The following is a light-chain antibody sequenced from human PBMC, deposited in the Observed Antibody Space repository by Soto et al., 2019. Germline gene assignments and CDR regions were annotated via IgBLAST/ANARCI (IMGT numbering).Light chain of an antibody. CDR3: QQYNTYST. CDR1: QGISSY. J-gene: IGKJ1*01. Sequence: AIRMTQSPSSLSASTGDRVTITCRASQGISSYLAWYQQKPGKAPKLLIYAASTLQSGVPSRFSGSGSGTDFTLTISCLQSEDFATYYCQQYNTYSTFGQGTKVDI. CDR2: AAS. V-gene: IGKV1-8*01.